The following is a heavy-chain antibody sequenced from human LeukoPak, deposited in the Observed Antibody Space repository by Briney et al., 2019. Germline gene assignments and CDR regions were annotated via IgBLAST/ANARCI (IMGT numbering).Heavy chain of an antibody. CDR3: ARGPYSSGDPAFDI. D-gene: IGHD6-19*01. J-gene: IGHJ3*02. CDR2: IYTSGST. CDR1: GGSISGYY. V-gene: IGHV4-4*07. Sequence: SETLSLTCTVSGGSISGYYWSWIRQPAGKGLEWIGRIYTSGSTNYNPSLKSLVAMSVDTSKNQFSLKLSSVTAADTAVYYCARGPYSSGDPAFDIWGQGTMVTVSS.